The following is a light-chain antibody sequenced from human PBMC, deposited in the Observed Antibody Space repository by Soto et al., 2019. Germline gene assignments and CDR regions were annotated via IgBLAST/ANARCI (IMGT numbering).Light chain of an antibody. V-gene: IGLV2-14*03. CDR1: SSDVGGYNF. CDR3: CSYSGSSTIVV. CDR2: DVN. Sequence: QSVLTQPASVSGSPGQSITISCTGTSSDVGGYNFVSWYQQHPGKAHRLMILDVNNRPSGVSTRFSGSKSGNTASLTISGLQAEDEADYYCCSYSGSSTIVVFGGGTKLTVL. J-gene: IGLJ2*01.